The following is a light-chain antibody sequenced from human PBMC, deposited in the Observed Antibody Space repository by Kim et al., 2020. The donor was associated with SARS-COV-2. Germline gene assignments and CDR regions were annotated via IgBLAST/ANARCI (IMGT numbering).Light chain of an antibody. CDR1: QTVLYNSNNKNY. J-gene: IGKJ2*03. Sequence: SATLNWNSSQTVLYNSNNKNYLAWYQQKPGQAPKLLIYWASIRESGVSDRFSGSGSETDFTLTISSLQAEDVAVYYCQQYYSTPPSFGQGTKLEI. V-gene: IGKV4-1*01. CDR2: WAS. CDR3: QQYYSTPPS.